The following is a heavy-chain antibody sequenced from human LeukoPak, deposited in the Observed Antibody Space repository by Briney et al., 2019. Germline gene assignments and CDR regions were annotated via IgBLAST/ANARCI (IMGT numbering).Heavy chain of an antibody. CDR3: ALMGSGELGQWGDIDP. CDR2: VYYSGST. V-gene: IGHV4-59*01. CDR1: GASISNYY. J-gene: IGHJ5*02. D-gene: IGHD3-10*01. Sequence: PSQTLSLTCSVAGASISNYYWSWVRHPPGKGLGWVGYVYYSGSTNYNPFLKSRVTISVEASKKQFSLELTSVTAADTAVYYCALMGSGELGQWGDIDPWGQGSLVTVSS.